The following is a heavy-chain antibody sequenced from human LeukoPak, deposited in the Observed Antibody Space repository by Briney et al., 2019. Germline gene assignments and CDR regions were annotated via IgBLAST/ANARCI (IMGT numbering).Heavy chain of an antibody. CDR2: IIPIFGTA. CDR3: TREGLDYGFDI. D-gene: IGHD4/OR15-4a*01. CDR1: VGTFSSYA. V-gene: IGHV1-69*13. J-gene: IGHJ3*02. Sequence: GASVNVSCKASVGTFSSYAISWVRQAPGQGLEWMGGIIPIFGTANYAQKFQGRVTITADEPTSTAYVELSNLRSEDTAVYYCTREGLDYGFDIWGQGAMVTVSP.